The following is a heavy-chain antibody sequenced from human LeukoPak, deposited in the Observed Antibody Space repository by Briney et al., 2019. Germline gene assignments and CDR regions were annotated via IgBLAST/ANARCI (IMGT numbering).Heavy chain of an antibody. J-gene: IGHJ3*02. Sequence: SETLSLTCAVYGGSFSGYYWSWIRQPPGKGLEWIGEINHSGSTNYNPSLKSRVTISVDTSKNQFSLKLSSVTAADTAVYYCARLEQWLVSAAFDIWGQGTMVTVSS. CDR3: ARLEQWLVSAAFDI. V-gene: IGHV4-34*01. D-gene: IGHD6-19*01. CDR1: GGSFSGYY. CDR2: INHSGST.